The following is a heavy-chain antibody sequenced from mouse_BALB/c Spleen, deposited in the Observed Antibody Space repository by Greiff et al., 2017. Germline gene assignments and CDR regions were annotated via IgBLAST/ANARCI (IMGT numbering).Heavy chain of an antibody. Sequence: EVQRVESGGGLVQPGGSLKLSCAASGFTFSSYTMSWVRQTPEKRLEWVAYISNGGGSTYYPDTVKGRFTISRDNAKNTLYLQMSSLKSEDTAMYYCARHGNPPYYAMDYWGQGTSVTVSS. CDR2: ISNGGGST. CDR3: ARHGNPPYYAMDY. D-gene: IGHD2-1*01. V-gene: IGHV5-12-2*01. CDR1: GFTFSSYT. J-gene: IGHJ4*01.